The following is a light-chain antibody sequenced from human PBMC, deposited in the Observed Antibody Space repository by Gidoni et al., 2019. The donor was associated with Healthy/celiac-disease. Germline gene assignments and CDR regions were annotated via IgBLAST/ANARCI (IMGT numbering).Light chain of an antibody. CDR3: QQYNNWPPLT. CDR1: QSVSSN. J-gene: IGKJ4*01. CDR2: GAS. Sequence: IVMTQSPATLSVSPGERATLSCRASQSVSSNLAWYQQKPGQAPRLLIYGASTRATGIPARFSGSGSGKEFNLTISSLQSEDFAVYYCQQYNNWPPLTFAGXTKVEIK. V-gene: IGKV3-15*01.